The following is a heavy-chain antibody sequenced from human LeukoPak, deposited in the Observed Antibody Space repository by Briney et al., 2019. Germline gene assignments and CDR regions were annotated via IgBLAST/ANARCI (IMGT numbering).Heavy chain of an antibody. V-gene: IGHV1-2*06. CDR2: INPNSGGT. CDR3: ARDPFRSGPDFDY. D-gene: IGHD6-19*01. Sequence: ASVKVSCKASGYTFTGYYMHWVRQAPGQGLEWMGRINPNSGGTNYARKFQGRVTMTRDTSISTAYMELSRLRSDDTAVYYCARDPFRSGPDFDYWGQGTLVTVSS. CDR1: GYTFTGYY. J-gene: IGHJ4*02.